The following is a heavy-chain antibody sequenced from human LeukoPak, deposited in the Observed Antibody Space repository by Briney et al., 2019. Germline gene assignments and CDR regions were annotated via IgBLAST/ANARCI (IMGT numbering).Heavy chain of an antibody. CDR3: ARAGNDILTGYPLSNAFDI. CDR1: GYTFTSYA. J-gene: IGHJ3*02. CDR2: ISAYNGNT. D-gene: IGHD3-9*01. V-gene: IGHV1-18*01. Sequence: ASVKVSCKASGYTFTSYAMHWVRQAPGQRLEWMGWISAYNGNTNYTQKLQGRVTMTTDTSTSTAYMELRSLRSDDTAVYYCARAGNDILTGYPLSNAFDIWGQGTMVTVSS.